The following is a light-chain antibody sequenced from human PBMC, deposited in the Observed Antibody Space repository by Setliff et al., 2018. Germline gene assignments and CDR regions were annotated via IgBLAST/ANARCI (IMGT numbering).Light chain of an antibody. CDR3: CSYTSSGSRV. Sequence: QSALTQPASVSGSPGQSITISCPGSSIDVGRYMYVSLYQQPPGKAPKLVFYDVSNRPSGVSDRFSGSKSGITASLTISGLQAEDEADYYCCSYTSSGSRVCGTGTKVTVL. V-gene: IGLV2-14*03. CDR1: SIDVGRYMY. CDR2: DVS. J-gene: IGLJ1*01.